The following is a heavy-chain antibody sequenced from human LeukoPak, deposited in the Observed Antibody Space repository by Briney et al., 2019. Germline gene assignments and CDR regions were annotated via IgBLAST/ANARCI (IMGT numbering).Heavy chain of an antibody. V-gene: IGHV4-38-2*01. CDR3: ARHLGTLYTAFDY. J-gene: IGHJ4*02. CDR2: IFHSGST. D-gene: IGHD1-1*01. Sequence: PSETLSLTCAVSGYSISSGCYWGWIRQPPGKGLEWIGSIFHSGSTYYNPSLKSRVSISVDTSKNQVSLRLSSVTAADTAVYYCARHLGTLYTAFDYWGQGTLATVSS. CDR1: GYSISSGCY.